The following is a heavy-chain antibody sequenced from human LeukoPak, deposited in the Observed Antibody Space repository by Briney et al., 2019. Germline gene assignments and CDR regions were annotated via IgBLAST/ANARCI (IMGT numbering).Heavy chain of an antibody. CDR1: GFDFGAYE. Sequence: GGSLRLSCAASGFDFGAYEMNWVRQAPGKGLEWVAYFAGSDTTKYYADSVRGRFTISRDNAKKSLYLQMNSLRAEDTALYYCTTLGYHLDSWGQGTLVTVSS. D-gene: IGHD3-22*01. J-gene: IGHJ4*02. V-gene: IGHV3-48*03. CDR2: FAGSDTTK. CDR3: TTLGYHLDS.